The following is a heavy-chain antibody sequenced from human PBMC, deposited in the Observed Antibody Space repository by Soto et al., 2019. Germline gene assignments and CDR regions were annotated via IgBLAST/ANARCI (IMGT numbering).Heavy chain of an antibody. CDR3: MRGGWGDSPIDY. D-gene: IGHD1-26*01. V-gene: IGHV1-2*02. CDR1: GYTFSAYY. CDR2: INPSNEIT. J-gene: IGHJ4*02. Sequence: GASVKVSCKTSGYTFSAYYVHWARRAPGRGFQWLGWINPSNEITTFSEFFQGRITMTRDTSTNTVNMELNMLTSDATAVYYCMRGGWGDSPIDYWGQGTQVTISS.